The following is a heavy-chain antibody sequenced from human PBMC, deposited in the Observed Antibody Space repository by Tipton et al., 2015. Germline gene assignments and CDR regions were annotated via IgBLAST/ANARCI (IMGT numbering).Heavy chain of an antibody. V-gene: IGHV3-21*01. J-gene: IGHJ4*02. Sequence: SLRLSCAASGFTFSSYSMNWVRQAPGKGLEWVSSISSRTSYIHYADSVKGRFTISRDNAKNALYLQMNSLRAEDTAVYYCARGGDYDDSSGEFDYWGQGTLVTVSS. CDR1: GFTFSSYS. CDR2: ISSRTSYI. CDR3: ARGGDYDDSSGEFDY. D-gene: IGHD3-22*01.